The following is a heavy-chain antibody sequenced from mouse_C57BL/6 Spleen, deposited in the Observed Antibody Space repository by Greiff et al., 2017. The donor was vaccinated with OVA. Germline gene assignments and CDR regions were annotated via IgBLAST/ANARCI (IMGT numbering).Heavy chain of an antibody. J-gene: IGHJ4*01. CDR3: ARYGNSYAMDY. D-gene: IGHD2-10*02. CDR1: GYTFTSYD. CDR2: IYPRDGST. Sequence: QVQLKESGPELVKPGASVKLSCKASGYTFTSYDINWVKQRPGQGLEWIGWIYPRDGSTKYNEKFKGKATLTVDTSSSTAYMELHSLTSEDSAVYFCARYGNSYAMDYWGQGTSVTVSS. V-gene: IGHV1-85*01.